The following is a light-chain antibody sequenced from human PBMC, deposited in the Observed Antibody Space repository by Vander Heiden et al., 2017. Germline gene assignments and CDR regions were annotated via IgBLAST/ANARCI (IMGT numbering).Light chain of an antibody. CDR1: QGVSSN. Sequence: EIVMTQSPATLSVSPGERATLSCRASQGVSSNLAWYQQKPGQPPRLLIYGASTRTTGIPARFSGSGSGTEFTLTISSLQSEDFAVYYCQQYNNWPPWTFGQRTKVEIK. V-gene: IGKV3-15*01. CDR3: QQYNNWPPWT. CDR2: GAS. J-gene: IGKJ1*01.